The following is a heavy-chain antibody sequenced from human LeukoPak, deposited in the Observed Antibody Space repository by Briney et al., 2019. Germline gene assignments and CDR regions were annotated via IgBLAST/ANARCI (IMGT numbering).Heavy chain of an antibody. CDR3: AKDAYDFWSGQLLS. Sequence: GISWNSGSIGYADSVKGRFTISRDNAKNSLYLQMNLLTAEDLALYSCAKDAYDFWSGQLLSWGQPTLVSVSS. J-gene: IGHJ5*02. V-gene: IGHV3-9*03. D-gene: IGHD3-3*01. CDR2: ISWNSGSI.